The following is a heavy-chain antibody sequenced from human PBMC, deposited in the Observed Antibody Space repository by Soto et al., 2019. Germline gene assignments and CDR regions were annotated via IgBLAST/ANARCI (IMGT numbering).Heavy chain of an antibody. CDR2: IIPISETT. CDR1: GGTFSSLD. Sequence: QVQLVQSGAEVKKPGSSVKVSCKASGGTFSSLDINWVRQAPGQGLEWMGGIIPISETTNYAQIFQGRVSIVADISTSTGYMELSRLRSEYTAVYYCARALLSHSYDSGGYDSYFHAMDVWGQGTPVTVSS. CDR3: ARALLSHSYDSGGYDSYFHAMDV. J-gene: IGHJ6*02. V-gene: IGHV1-69*06. D-gene: IGHD3-22*01.